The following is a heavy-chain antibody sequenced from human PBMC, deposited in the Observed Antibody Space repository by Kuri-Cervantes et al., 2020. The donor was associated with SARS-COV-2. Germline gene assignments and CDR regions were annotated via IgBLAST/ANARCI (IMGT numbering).Heavy chain of an antibody. CDR2: MNPNSGNT. Sequence: ASVKVSCKASGYTFTSYGISWVRQATGQGLEWMGWMNPNSGNTGYAQKFQGRVTMTRNTSISTAYMELSRLRSDDTAVYYCARDQGYSSSPATDYWGQGTLVTVSS. V-gene: IGHV1-8*02. CDR1: GYTFTSYG. D-gene: IGHD6-6*01. CDR3: ARDQGYSSSPATDY. J-gene: IGHJ4*02.